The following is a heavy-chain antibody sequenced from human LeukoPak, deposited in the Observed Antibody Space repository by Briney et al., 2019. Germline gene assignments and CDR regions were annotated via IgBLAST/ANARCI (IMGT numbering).Heavy chain of an antibody. Sequence: ASVKVSCKASGYTSTSYGISWVRQAPGQGLEWMGWVSAYNGNTNYAQKLQGRVTMTTDTSTSTAYMELRSLRSDDTAVYYCARAYCSSTSCYRLDPWGQGTLVTVSS. CDR3: ARAYCSSTSCYRLDP. D-gene: IGHD2-2*01. V-gene: IGHV1-18*01. CDR1: GYTSTSYG. CDR2: VSAYNGNT. J-gene: IGHJ5*02.